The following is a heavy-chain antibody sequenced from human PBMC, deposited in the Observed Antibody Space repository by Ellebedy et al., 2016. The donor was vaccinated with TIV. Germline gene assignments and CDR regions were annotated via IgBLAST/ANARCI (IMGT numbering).Heavy chain of an antibody. J-gene: IGHJ4*02. CDR2: ISRTGSSF. D-gene: IGHD1-20*01. CDR1: GFTFSSYT. CDR3: ARDFNWSFDY. V-gene: IGHV3-48*02. Sequence: GESLKTSCAASGFTFSSYTMNWVRQVPGQGLEWISFISRTGSSFYYADSVKGRFTISRDNAYNSLYLQMDSLRDDDTAMYYCARDFNWSFDYWGQGILVTVSS.